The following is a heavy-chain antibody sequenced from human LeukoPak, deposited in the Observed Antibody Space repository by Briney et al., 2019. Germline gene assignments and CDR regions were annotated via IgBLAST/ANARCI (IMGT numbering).Heavy chain of an antibody. CDR3: ARELYSSGWYYFDY. CDR2: IIPILGIA. V-gene: IGHV1-69*04. Sequence: SVKVSCKASGGIFSSYAISWVRQAPGQGLEWMGRIIPILGIANYAQKFQGRVTITADKSTSTAYMELSSLRSEDTAVYYCARELYSSGWYYFDYWGQGTLVTVSS. CDR1: GGIFSSYA. J-gene: IGHJ4*02. D-gene: IGHD6-19*01.